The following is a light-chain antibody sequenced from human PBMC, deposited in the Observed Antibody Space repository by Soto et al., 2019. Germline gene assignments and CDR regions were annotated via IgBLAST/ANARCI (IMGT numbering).Light chain of an antibody. V-gene: IGKV1-5*01. J-gene: IGKJ1*01. CDR1: QSISSW. CDR2: DAS. CDR3: QQYNSYSRWT. Sequence: DIQMTQSPSTLSASVGDRVTITCRASQSISSWLAWYQQKPGNAPKLLIYDASSLESGVPSRFSGSGSGTEFTLTISSLQSDDFATYYCQQYNSYSRWTFGQGTKVEIK.